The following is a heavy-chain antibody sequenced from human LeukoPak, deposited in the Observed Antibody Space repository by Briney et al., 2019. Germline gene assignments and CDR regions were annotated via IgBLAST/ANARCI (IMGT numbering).Heavy chain of an antibody. D-gene: IGHD6-19*01. Sequence: GGSLRLSCAASGFTFSSYAMHWVRQAPGKGLEWVAVISYDGSNKYYADSVKGRFTISRDNSKNTLYLQMNSLRAEDTALYYCAKDIAPIAVAGVDYWGQGTLVTVSS. CDR3: AKDIAPIAVAGVDY. CDR1: GFTFSSYA. V-gene: IGHV3-30-3*01. CDR2: ISYDGSNK. J-gene: IGHJ4*02.